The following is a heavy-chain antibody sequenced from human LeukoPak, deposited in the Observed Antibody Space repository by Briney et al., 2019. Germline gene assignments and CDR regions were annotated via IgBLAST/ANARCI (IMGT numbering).Heavy chain of an antibody. CDR2: IHSSGNT. V-gene: IGHV4-59*08. CDR3: AGHLYSATYYY. J-gene: IGHJ4*02. D-gene: IGHD1-26*01. CDR1: GGSISPYY. Sequence: SETLSLTCTVSGGSISPYYWSWIRQPPGRGLEWIGYIHSSGNTNYNPVLKSRVTISVDTSKNQFSLKVTSVTAADTAVYYCAGHLYSATYYYWGQGTLVTISS.